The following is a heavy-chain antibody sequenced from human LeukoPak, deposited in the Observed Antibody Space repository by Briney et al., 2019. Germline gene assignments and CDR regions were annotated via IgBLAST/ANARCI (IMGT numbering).Heavy chain of an antibody. CDR3: VREIAVRFDP. J-gene: IGHJ5*02. CDR2: INNDGSST. D-gene: IGHD6-6*01. CDR1: GFTFRSYW. Sequence: GGSLRLSCAASGFTFRSYWMHWVRQAPGKGLVWVSRINNDGSSTTYADSLKGRFTISRDDAKNTLYLQMNSLRAEDTAVYYCVREIAVRFDPWGQGTLVTVSS. V-gene: IGHV3-74*01.